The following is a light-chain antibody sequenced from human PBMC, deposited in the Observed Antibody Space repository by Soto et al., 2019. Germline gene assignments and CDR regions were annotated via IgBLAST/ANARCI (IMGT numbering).Light chain of an antibody. CDR1: QTVNGNY. CDR2: GTS. J-gene: IGKJ1*01. V-gene: IGKV3-20*01. CDR3: QQCGSLPGT. Sequence: ETVLTQSPGTLCLSPGERATLSCRASQTVNGNYLGWYQQKPGQAPRLLIYGTSSRATGIPDRFSGSGSGTDFTLTISRLEAEDSAVYYCQQCGSLPGTFGQGTRVDIK.